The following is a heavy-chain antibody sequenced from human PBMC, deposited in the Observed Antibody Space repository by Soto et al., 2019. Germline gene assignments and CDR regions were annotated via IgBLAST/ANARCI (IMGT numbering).Heavy chain of an antibody. CDR2: ISSSGNP. V-gene: IGHV4-31*03. CDR1: GGSVSSENYY. D-gene: IGHD3-22*01. CDR3: ARGVEPITLVVTAFDI. Sequence: SETLSLTCTVSGGSVSSENYYWSWIRHRPGKGLEWIGYISSSGNPFYKPSLNSRLSISLDTSKNQFSLKLNSVTDADAALYYCARGVEPITLVVTAFDIWGQGTVVTVSS. J-gene: IGHJ3*02.